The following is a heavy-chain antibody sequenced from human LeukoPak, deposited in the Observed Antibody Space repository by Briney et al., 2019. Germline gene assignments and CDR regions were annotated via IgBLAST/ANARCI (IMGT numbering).Heavy chain of an antibody. V-gene: IGHV1-18*01. CDR1: GYTFTSYG. D-gene: IGHD5-24*01. CDR2: ISAYNGNT. CDR3: ARGLQENLAWLTAFSAFDV. J-gene: IGHJ3*01. Sequence: ASVKVSCKASGYTFTSYGISWVRQAPGQGLEWMEWISAYNGNTNYAQKLQGRVTMTTDTSTSTAYMELRSLRSDDTAVYYCARGLQENLAWLTAFSAFDVWGPGTMVTVSS.